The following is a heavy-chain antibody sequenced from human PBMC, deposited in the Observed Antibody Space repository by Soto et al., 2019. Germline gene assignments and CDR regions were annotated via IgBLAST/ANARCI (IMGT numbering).Heavy chain of an antibody. CDR2: ISAYNGNT. Sequence: GASVKVSCKGSCYTFTSYGISWGRQAPGQGLEWMGWISAYNGNTNYAQKLQGRVTMTTDTSTSTAYMELRSLRSDDTAVYYCAREVAASYWYFDLWGRGTLVTVSS. CDR3: AREVAASYWYFDL. D-gene: IGHD2-15*01. V-gene: IGHV1-18*01. J-gene: IGHJ2*01. CDR1: CYTFTSYG.